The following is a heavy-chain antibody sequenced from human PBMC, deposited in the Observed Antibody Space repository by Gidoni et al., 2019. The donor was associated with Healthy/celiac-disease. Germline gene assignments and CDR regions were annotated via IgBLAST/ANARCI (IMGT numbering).Heavy chain of an antibody. CDR2: ISWNSGSI. CDR3: AKAPYGDYVGWFDP. CDR1: GFPFDDYA. J-gene: IGHJ5*02. V-gene: IGHV3-9*01. D-gene: IGHD4-17*01. Sequence: EVQLVESGGGLVQPGRSLRLSVAASGFPFDDYAMHWVRQAPGKGLEWVSGISWNSGSIGYADSVKGRFTISRDNAKNSLYLQMNSLRAEDTALYYCAKAPYGDYVGWFDPWGQGTLVTVSS.